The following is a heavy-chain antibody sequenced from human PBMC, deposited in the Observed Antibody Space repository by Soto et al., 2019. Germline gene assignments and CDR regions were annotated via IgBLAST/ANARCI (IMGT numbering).Heavy chain of an antibody. V-gene: IGHV4-34*01. D-gene: IGHD1-1*01. J-gene: IGHJ3*02. CDR3: ARVERGTATTVVDAFDI. Sequence: QVQLQQWGAGLLKPSETLSLTCAVYGGSVSGANYYWSWIRQPPGKGLEWIGEMSHSGGTHFNPSHKSRVTISVDTSTTQFSLKMSSVTAADTALYYCARVERGTATTVVDAFDIWGPGTMVTVSS. CDR1: GGSVSGANYY. CDR2: MSHSGGT.